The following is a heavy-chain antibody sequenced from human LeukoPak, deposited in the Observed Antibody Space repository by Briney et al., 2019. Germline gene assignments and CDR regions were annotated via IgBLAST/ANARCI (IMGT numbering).Heavy chain of an antibody. J-gene: IGHJ4*02. CDR1: GGSFSGYY. D-gene: IGHD2-21*02. CDR3: AKLVVTTN. CDR2: ISGSGGST. V-gene: IGHV3-23*01. Sequence: ETLSLTCAVYGGSFSGYYWSWIRQPPGKGLEWVSAISGSGGSTYYADSVKGRFTISRDNSKNTLYLQMNSLRAEDTAVYYCAKLVVTTNWGQGTLVTVSS.